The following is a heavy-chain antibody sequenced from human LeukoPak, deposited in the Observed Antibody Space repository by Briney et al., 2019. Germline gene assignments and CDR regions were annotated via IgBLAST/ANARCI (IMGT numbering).Heavy chain of an antibody. Sequence: KSGGSLILSCAASGFIFSNYAMNWVRQAPGKGLERVSGISGSGGSTYYADSVKGRFTISRDNSKNTLYLQMISLRAGDTAVYYCAKDRYSNYGNWFDPWGQGTLVTV. V-gene: IGHV3-23*01. J-gene: IGHJ5*02. CDR1: GFIFSNYA. CDR3: AKDRYSNYGNWFDP. CDR2: ISGSGGST. D-gene: IGHD4-11*01.